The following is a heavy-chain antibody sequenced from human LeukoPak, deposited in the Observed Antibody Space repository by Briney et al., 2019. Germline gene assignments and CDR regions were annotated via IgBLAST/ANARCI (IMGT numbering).Heavy chain of an antibody. V-gene: IGHV1-18*04. J-gene: IGHJ4*02. CDR3: ARGLPPRRNYDSSGYYSYYFDY. CDR1: GYSFTNYG. Sequence: GASVKVSCKASGYSFTNYGISWVRQAPGQGLEWMGWISAYNANTKYEQKVQGRVTMTTDTSTNTAYMELRSLRSDDTAVYYCARGLPPRRNYDSSGYYSYYFDYWGRGTLVTVSS. CDR2: ISAYNANT. D-gene: IGHD3-22*01.